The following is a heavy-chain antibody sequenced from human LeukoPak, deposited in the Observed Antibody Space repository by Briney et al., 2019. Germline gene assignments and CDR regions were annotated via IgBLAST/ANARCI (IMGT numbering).Heavy chain of an antibody. V-gene: IGHV4-61*05. CDR3: ARGRYSYGSLGY. J-gene: IGHJ4*02. CDR1: GGSISSSSYY. CDR2: IYYSGST. Sequence: SETLSLTCTVSGGSISSSSYYWGWIRQPPGKGLEWIGSIYYSGSTNYNPSLKSRVTISVDTSKNQFSLKLSSVTAADTAVYYCARGRYSYGSLGYWGQGTLVTVSS. D-gene: IGHD5-18*01.